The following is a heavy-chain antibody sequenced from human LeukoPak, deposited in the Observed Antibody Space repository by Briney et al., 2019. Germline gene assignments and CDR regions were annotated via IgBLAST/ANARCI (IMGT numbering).Heavy chain of an antibody. CDR1: GFTFSSYS. CDR2: ISSSSSYI. V-gene: IGHV3-21*01. J-gene: IGHJ4*02. Sequence: GGSLRLSCAASGFTFSSYSMNWVRQAPGKGLEWVSSISSSSSYIYYADSVKGRFTISRDNAKNSLYLQMNSLRAEDTAVYYCARDQRNNAKYIVVVPAASLDYWGQGTLVTVSS. D-gene: IGHD2-2*01. CDR3: ARDQRNNAKYIVVVPAASLDY.